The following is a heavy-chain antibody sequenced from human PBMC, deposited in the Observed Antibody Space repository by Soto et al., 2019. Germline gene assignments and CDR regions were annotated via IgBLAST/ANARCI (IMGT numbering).Heavy chain of an antibody. CDR2: INPNSGDT. D-gene: IGHD1-7*01. Sequence: QVRLVQSGAEVKKPGASVKVSCAASGYTFTGYYIHWVRQAPGQGLEWMGWINPNSGDTHYAQKFEGRVTMTRDTSISTAYMGMSRLRSDDTALYYCARDQTGTTRMVFGKTYYYFYGMDVWGQGTTVTVSS. J-gene: IGHJ6*02. V-gene: IGHV1-2*02. CDR3: ARDQTGTTRMVFGKTYYYFYGMDV. CDR1: GYTFTGYY.